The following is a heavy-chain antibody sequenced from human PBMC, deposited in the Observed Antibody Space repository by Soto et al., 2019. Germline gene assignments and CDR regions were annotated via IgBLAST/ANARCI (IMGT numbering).Heavy chain of an antibody. V-gene: IGHV1-46*03. CDR3: ARDRISIAARPGNWFDP. J-gene: IGHJ5*02. CDR1: GYTFTSYD. Sequence: ASVKVSCKASGYTFTSYDINWVRQAPGQGLEWMGIINPSGGSTSYAQKFQGRVTMTRDTSTSTVYMELSSLRSEDTAVYYCARDRISIAARPGNWFDPWGQGTLVTVSS. CDR2: INPSGGST. D-gene: IGHD6-6*01.